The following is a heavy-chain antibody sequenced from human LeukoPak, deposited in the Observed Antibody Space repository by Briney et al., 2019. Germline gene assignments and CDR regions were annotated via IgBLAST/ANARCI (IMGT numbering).Heavy chain of an antibody. CDR2: MNPNSGNT. CDR1: GYTFTRYD. CDR3: ARDEVVAAPNYFGMVV. Sequence: GATVKVSCKASGYTFTRYDINWVRQATEQGLEWMGWMNPNSGNTGYAQKFQGRVTMTRNTSISTAYMELSSLRSDDTAVYYCARDEVVAAPNYFGMVVWGQGTTVSVSS. J-gene: IGHJ6*02. V-gene: IGHV1-8*01. D-gene: IGHD2-15*01.